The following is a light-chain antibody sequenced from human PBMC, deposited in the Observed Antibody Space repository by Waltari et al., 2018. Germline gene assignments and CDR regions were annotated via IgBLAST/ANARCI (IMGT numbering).Light chain of an antibody. CDR3: QQYNSYSPDT. Sequence: DIQMTQSPSTLSASVGDRVTITCRASQSISSWLAWYQQKPGKAPMLLIYKASSLESGVPSRFSGSGSGTEFTLTISSLQPDDFATYYCQQYNSYSPDTFGQGTKLEIK. V-gene: IGKV1-5*03. J-gene: IGKJ2*01. CDR2: KAS. CDR1: QSISSW.